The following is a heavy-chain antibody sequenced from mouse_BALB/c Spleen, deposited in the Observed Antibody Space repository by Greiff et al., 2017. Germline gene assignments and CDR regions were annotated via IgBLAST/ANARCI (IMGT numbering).Heavy chain of an antibody. D-gene: IGHD3-3*01. Sequence: EVKLVESGGGLVQPGGSRKLSCAASGFTFSDYGMAWVRQAPGKGPEWVAFISNLAYSIYYADTVTGRFTISGENAKNTLYLEMSSLRSEDTAMYYCARDRDLDYWGQGTTLTVSA. CDR1: GFTFSDYG. V-gene: IGHV5-15*02. CDR3: ARDRDLDY. CDR2: ISNLAYSI. J-gene: IGHJ2*01.